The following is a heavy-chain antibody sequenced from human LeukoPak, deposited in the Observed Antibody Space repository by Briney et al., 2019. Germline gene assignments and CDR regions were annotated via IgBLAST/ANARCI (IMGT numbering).Heavy chain of an antibody. CDR3: VRAGWTTVDY. D-gene: IGHD4-11*01. Sequence: SETLSLTCAVYGGSFSGYYWSWIRQPPGKGLEWIGEINHSGSTNYNPSLKSRVTISVDTSKNQFSLKLSSVTAADTAVYYCVRAGWTTVDYWGQGTRVTVSS. CDR1: GGSFSGYY. J-gene: IGHJ4*02. V-gene: IGHV4-34*01. CDR2: INHSGST.